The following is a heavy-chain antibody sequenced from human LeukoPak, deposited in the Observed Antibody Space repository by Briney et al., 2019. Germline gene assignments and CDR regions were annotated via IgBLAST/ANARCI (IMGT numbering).Heavy chain of an antibody. CDR1: GYTFTSYY. Sequence: ASVKVSCKASGYTFTSYYMHWVRQAPGQGLEWMGIINPSGGSTSYAQKFQGRVTVTRDTSTSTVYMELSSLRSEDTAVYYCARDAALLHDFWSGYWTYFDYWGQGTLVTVSS. V-gene: IGHV1-46*01. J-gene: IGHJ4*02. CDR3: ARDAALLHDFWSGYWTYFDY. CDR2: INPSGGST. D-gene: IGHD3-3*01.